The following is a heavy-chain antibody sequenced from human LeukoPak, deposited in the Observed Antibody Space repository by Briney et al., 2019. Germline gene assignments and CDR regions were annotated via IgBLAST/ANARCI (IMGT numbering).Heavy chain of an antibody. CDR3: AHSGNWFDP. CDR1: GGSISSYYW. Sequence: TLSLTCTVSGGSISSYYWSWIRQPPGKALEWLALIYWNDDKRYSPSLKSRLTITKDTSKNQVVLTMTNMDPVDTATYYCAHSGNWFDPWGQGTLVTVSS. CDR2: IYWNDDK. J-gene: IGHJ5*02. V-gene: IGHV2-5*01.